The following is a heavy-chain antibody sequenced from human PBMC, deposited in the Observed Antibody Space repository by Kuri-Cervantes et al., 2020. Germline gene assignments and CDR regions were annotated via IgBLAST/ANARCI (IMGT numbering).Heavy chain of an antibody. Sequence: GGSLRLSCAASGFAFRRFNMHWVRQAPGKGLEWTAVISVDGKHEHYADSVTGRFSISRDNSKQMLFLEMNSLKTDDTALYYCARDGLAVDGFSGLIDYWGQGALVTVSS. D-gene: IGHD6-19*01. J-gene: IGHJ4*02. CDR2: ISVDGKHE. CDR1: GFAFRRFN. CDR3: ARDGLAVDGFSGLIDY. V-gene: IGHV3-30*13.